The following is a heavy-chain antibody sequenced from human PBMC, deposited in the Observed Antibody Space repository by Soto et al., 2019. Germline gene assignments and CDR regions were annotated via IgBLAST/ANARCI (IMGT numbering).Heavy chain of an antibody. D-gene: IGHD3-22*01. CDR3: ARDAPNYYDRSGYYLDY. J-gene: IGHJ4*02. V-gene: IGHV1-69*12. CDR1: GGTFSSYA. CDR2: IIPIFGTA. Sequence: QVQLVQSGAEVKKPGSSVKVSCKASGGTFSSYAISWVRQAPGQGLAWMGGIIPIFGTANYAQKFQGRVTITADESTSTAYMELSSLRSEDTAVYYCARDAPNYYDRSGYYLDYWGQGTLVTVSS.